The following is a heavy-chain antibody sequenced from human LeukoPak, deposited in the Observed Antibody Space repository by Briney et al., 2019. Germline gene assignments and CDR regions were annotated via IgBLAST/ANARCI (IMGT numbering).Heavy chain of an antibody. J-gene: IGHJ6*03. CDR2: IIPIFGTA. CDR1: GGTFSSYA. CDR3: ARDKAITAARPPNYYYYMDV. D-gene: IGHD6-6*01. Sequence: SVKVSCKASGGTFSSYAISWVRQAPGQGLEWMGGIIPIFGTANYAQKFQGRVTITTDESTSTAYMELSSLRSEDTAVYYCARDKAITAARPPNYYYYMDVWGKGTTVTVSS. V-gene: IGHV1-69*05.